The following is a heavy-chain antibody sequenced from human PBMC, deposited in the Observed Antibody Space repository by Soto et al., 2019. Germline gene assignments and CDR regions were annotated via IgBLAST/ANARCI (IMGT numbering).Heavy chain of an antibody. V-gene: IGHV3-30*04. CDR1: GFTFNT. CDR2: ISNDGIKI. CDR3: ANDRYCTGGTCYLNYFDP. Sequence: GGSLRLSCVASGFTFNTMHWVRQAPGKGLEWLALISNDGIKIHHADSVKGRFTVSRDSSTNTLYLQMNTLRPEDSAMYYCANDRYCTGGTCYLNYFDPWGQGTLVTVSS. J-gene: IGHJ5*02. D-gene: IGHD2-8*02.